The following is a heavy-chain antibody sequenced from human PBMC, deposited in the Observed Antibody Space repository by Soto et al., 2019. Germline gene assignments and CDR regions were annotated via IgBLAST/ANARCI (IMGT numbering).Heavy chain of an antibody. CDR1: GFTFSSYG. CDR2: ISYDGSNK. Sequence: SLRLSCAASGFTFSSYGMHWVRQAPGKGLEWVAVISYDGSNKYYADSVKGRFTISRDNSKNTLYLQMNSLRAEDTAVYYCANLWFGELLLSNYYGMDVWGQGTTVTVSS. D-gene: IGHD3-10*01. V-gene: IGHV3-30*18. CDR3: ANLWFGELLLSNYYGMDV. J-gene: IGHJ6*02.